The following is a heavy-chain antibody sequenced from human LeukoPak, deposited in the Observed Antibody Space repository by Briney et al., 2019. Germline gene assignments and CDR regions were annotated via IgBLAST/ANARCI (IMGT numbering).Heavy chain of an antibody. J-gene: IGHJ6*02. D-gene: IGHD6-13*01. CDR1: GGSISSSSYY. CDR3: ATQPSYSSSWYYYYYYGMDV. Sequence: SETLSLTCTVSGGSISSSSYYWGWIRQPPGKGLEWIGSIYYSGSTYYNPSLKSRVTISVDTSKNQFSLKLSSVTAADTAVYYCATQPSYSSSWYYYYYYGMDVWGQGTTVTVSS. CDR2: IYYSGST. V-gene: IGHV4-39*01.